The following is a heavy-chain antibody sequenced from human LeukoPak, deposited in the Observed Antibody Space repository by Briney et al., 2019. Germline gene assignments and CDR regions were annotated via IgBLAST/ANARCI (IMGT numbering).Heavy chain of an antibody. V-gene: IGHV4-39*07. CDR3: ARTNGDYVEVAFDI. CDR2: IYYSGST. J-gene: IGHJ3*02. CDR1: GGSISSSSYY. D-gene: IGHD4-17*01. Sequence: PSETLSLTCTASGGSISSSSYYWGWIRQPPGKGLEWIGSIYYSGSTYYNPSLKSRVTISVDTSKNQFSLKLSSVTAADTAVYYCARTNGDYVEVAFDIWGQGTMVTVSS.